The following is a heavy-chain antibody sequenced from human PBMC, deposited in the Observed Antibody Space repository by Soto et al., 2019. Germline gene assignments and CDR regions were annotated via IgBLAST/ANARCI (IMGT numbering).Heavy chain of an antibody. D-gene: IGHD3-10*01. CDR2: INHSGST. Sequence: SETLSLTCAVYGGSFSGYYWSWIRQPPGKGLEWIGEINHSGSTNYNPSLKSRVTISVDTSKNQFSLKLSSVTAADTAVYYCAGITRYYGMDVWGQGTTVTVS. V-gene: IGHV4-34*01. CDR3: AGITRYYGMDV. J-gene: IGHJ6*02. CDR1: GGSFSGYY.